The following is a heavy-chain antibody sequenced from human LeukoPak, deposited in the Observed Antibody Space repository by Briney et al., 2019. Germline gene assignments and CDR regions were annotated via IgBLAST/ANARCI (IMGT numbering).Heavy chain of an antibody. V-gene: IGHV4-39*01. J-gene: IGHJ4*02. CDR1: GGSISSYY. Sequence: PSETLSLTCTVSGGSISSYYWGWIRQPPGKGLEWIGSIYYSGSTYYNPSLKSRVTISVDTSKNQFSLKLSSVTAADTAVYYCARREVGAHPFDYWGQGTLVTVSS. D-gene: IGHD1-26*01. CDR3: ARREVGAHPFDY. CDR2: IYYSGST.